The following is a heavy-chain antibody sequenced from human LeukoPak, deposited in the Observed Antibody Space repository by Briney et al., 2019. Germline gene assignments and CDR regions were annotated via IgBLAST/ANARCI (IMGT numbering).Heavy chain of an antibody. Sequence: GGSLRLSCAASGFTFDDYAMHWVRQAPGKGLEWVSGISWNSGSIGYADSVKGRFTISRDNAKNSLYLQMNSLRAEDTASYYCAKESGTDSIWGQGTMVTVSS. J-gene: IGHJ3*02. CDR1: GFTFDDYA. CDR2: ISWNSGSI. V-gene: IGHV3-9*01. D-gene: IGHD1-1*01. CDR3: AKESGTDSI.